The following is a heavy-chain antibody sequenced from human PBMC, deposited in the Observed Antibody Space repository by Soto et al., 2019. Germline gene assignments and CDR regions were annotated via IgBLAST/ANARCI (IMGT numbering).Heavy chain of an antibody. V-gene: IGHV3-74*01. CDR3: ARGESSGSSYYYGMDV. D-gene: IGHD3-22*01. CDR2: INSDGSST. J-gene: IGHJ6*02. Sequence: GGSLRLSCAASGFTFSSYWMHWVRQAPGKGLVWVSRINSDGSSTSYADSVKGRFTISRDNAKNTLYLQMNSLRAEDTAVYYCARGESSGSSYYYGMDVWGQGTTVTVSS. CDR1: GFTFSSYW.